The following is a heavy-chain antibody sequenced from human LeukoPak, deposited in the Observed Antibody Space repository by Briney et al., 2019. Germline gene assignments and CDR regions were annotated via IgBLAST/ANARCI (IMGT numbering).Heavy chain of an antibody. J-gene: IGHJ5*02. CDR3: ARVWGSGPGWFDP. D-gene: IGHD3-10*01. Sequence: SETLSLTCAVSGDSINNNYWWRWVRQFPGKGLEWIGEIYRSGSTSYNPSLKSRVTVSMDKSKNQFSLNLTSVTAADTAVYYCARVWGSGPGWFDPWGQGTLVTVSS. V-gene: IGHV4-4*02. CDR1: GDSINNNYW. CDR2: IYRSGST.